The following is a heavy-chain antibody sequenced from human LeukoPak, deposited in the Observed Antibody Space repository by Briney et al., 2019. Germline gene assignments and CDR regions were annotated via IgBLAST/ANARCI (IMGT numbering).Heavy chain of an antibody. J-gene: IGHJ6*02. V-gene: IGHV1-69*01. CDR1: GGTFSSYA. D-gene: IGHD2-15*01. CDR2: IIPIFGTA. Sequence: ASVKVSCKASGGTFSSYAISWVRQAPGQGLEWMGGIIPIFGTANYAQKFQGRVTITADESTSTAYMALSSLRSEDTAVYYCARDSGGSPSSYYGMDVWGQGTTVTVSS. CDR3: ARDSGGSPSSYYGMDV.